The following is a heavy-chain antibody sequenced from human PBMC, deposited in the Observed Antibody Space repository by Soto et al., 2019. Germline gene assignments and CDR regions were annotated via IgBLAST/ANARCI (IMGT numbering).Heavy chain of an antibody. CDR2: INPDSGNT. D-gene: IGHD4-17*01. J-gene: IGHJ6*02. CDR1: GYSFADYY. CDR3: WRDQMTTVSIKDYYGMDV. Sequence: GASVKVSCKASGYSFADYYMHWVRQAPGQGLEWMGWINPDSGNTNYAQKFQGGVTMTRDSSITTAYMELTGLRSDDTTVYYCWRDQMTTVSIKDYYGMDVWGQGTTVTVSS. V-gene: IGHV1-2*02.